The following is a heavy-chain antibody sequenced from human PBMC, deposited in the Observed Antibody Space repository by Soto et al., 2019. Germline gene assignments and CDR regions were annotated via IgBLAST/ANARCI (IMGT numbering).Heavy chain of an antibody. CDR3: AKAPPYGGHIFDH. V-gene: IGHV3-23*01. CDR1: GFSFSSLG. CDR2: TSASGGSA. J-gene: IGHJ4*02. D-gene: IGHD4-17*01. Sequence: VGSLRLSCAASGFSFSSLGMSWVRQAPGKGLEWVATTSASGGSAFYADSVKGRFTISRDNSKNTLYLQMNSLRAEDTAEYFCAKAPPYGGHIFDHWGQGTLVTVSS.